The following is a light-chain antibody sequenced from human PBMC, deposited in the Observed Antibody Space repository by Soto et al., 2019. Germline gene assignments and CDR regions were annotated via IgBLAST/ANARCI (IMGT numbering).Light chain of an antibody. V-gene: IGLV6-57*04. CDR3: QSYDSSNVV. CDR2: EDN. CDR1: SGSIASNY. Sequence: NFMLTQPHSVSESPGKTVTISCTRGSGSIASNYVQWYQQRPGSAPTTVIYEDNQRPSGVPDRFSGSIDSSSNSASLTISGLKTEDEADYYCQSYDSSNVVFGGVTKLTVL. J-gene: IGLJ2*01.